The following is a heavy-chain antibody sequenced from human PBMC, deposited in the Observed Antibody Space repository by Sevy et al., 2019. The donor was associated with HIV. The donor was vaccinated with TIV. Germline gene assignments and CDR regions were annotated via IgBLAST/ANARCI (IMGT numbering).Heavy chain of an antibody. CDR3: ARGYRSSYYFDY. D-gene: IGHD6-6*01. J-gene: IGHJ4*02. V-gene: IGHV4-59*01. CDR2: IDYSGST. Sequence: SETLSLTCTVFGASMRHYYWTWIRQPPGKGLEWIGYIDYSGSTNYNPSLKTRVTISVDTSKDQFSLKLSFVTAADTAVYYCARGYRSSYYFDYWGQGARVTVSS. CDR1: GASMRHYY.